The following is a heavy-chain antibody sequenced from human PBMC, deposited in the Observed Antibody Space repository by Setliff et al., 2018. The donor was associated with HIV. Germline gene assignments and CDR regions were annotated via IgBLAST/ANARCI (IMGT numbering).Heavy chain of an antibody. Sequence: SETLSLTCAVSGYSISSGYYWGWIRQPPGKGLEWVGSIYHSGTTYYNPSLKSRFTISVDTSKNQFSLRLNSVTAADTAIYYCAQLGMVDDFDYWGQGTLVTVSS. D-gene: IGHD1-1*01. CDR3: AQLGMVDDFDY. J-gene: IGHJ4*02. CDR1: GYSISSGYY. CDR2: IYHSGTT. V-gene: IGHV4-38-2*01.